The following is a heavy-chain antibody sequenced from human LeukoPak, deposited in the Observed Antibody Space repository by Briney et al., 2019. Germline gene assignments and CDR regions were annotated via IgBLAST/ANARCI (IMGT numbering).Heavy chain of an antibody. Sequence: SVKVSCKASGGTFSSYAISWVRQAPGQGLEWMGGIIPIFGTADYAQKFQGRVTITADESTSTAYMELSSLRSEDTAVYYCARGYYDSSGSLPDYWGQGTLVTVSS. D-gene: IGHD3-22*01. J-gene: IGHJ4*02. CDR2: IIPIFGTA. CDR1: GGTFSSYA. CDR3: ARGYYDSSGSLPDY. V-gene: IGHV1-69*13.